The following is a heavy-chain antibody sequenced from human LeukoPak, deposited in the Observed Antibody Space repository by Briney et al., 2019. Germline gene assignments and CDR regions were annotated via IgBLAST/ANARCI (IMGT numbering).Heavy chain of an antibody. D-gene: IGHD3-22*01. CDR1: GFTFSNAW. V-gene: IGHV3-15*07. CDR2: IKSKTDGGTT. Sequence: PGGSLRLSCAASGFTFSNAWMNWVRQAPGKGLEWVGRIKSKTDGGTTDYAAPVKGRFTISRDDSKNTLYLQMNSLKTEDTAVYYCSTTYYYDSSEAYWGQGTLVTVSS. CDR3: STTYYYDSSEAY. J-gene: IGHJ4*02.